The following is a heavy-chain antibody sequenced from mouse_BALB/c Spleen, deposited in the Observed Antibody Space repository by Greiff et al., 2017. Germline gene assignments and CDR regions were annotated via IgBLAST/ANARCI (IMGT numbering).Heavy chain of an antibody. CDR2: INPSTGYN. CDR3: AREYYRYDDYFDY. J-gene: IGHJ2*01. Sequence: QVQLQQSGAELAKPGASVKMSCKASGYTFTSYWMNWVKQRPGTGLEWIGYINPSTGYNEYNQKFKDTATLTADKSSRTTYMQLSSLTSEDSAVDYCAREYYRYDDYFDYWGQGTTLTVSS. V-gene: IGHV1-7*01. CDR1: GYTFTSYW. D-gene: IGHD2-14*01.